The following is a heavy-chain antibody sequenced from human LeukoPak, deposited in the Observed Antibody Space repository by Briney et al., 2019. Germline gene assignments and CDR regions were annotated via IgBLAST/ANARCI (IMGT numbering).Heavy chain of an antibody. Sequence: SETLSLTCTVSGGSISSHYWSWIRQPPGKGLEWIGYIYYSGSTNYNPSLKSRVTISLDPSKNQFSLRLSSVTAADTAVYYCAKDLRYCSSTTCYNDAFDIWGQGTMVTVSS. CDR2: IYYSGST. J-gene: IGHJ3*02. CDR3: AKDLRYCSSTTCYNDAFDI. V-gene: IGHV4-59*11. CDR1: GGSISSHY. D-gene: IGHD2-2*01.